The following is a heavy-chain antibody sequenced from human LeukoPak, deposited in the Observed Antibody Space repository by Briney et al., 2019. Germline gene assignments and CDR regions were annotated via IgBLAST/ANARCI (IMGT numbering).Heavy chain of an antibody. Sequence: PGRSLRLSCAASGFTFSSYAMHWVRQAPGKGLEWVAVISYDGSNKYYADSVKGRFTISRDNSKNTLYLQMNSLRAEDTAVYYCARGGRDSSSFDYWGQGTLVTVSS. J-gene: IGHJ4*02. D-gene: IGHD6-6*01. CDR3: ARGGRDSSSFDY. CDR1: GFTFSSYA. V-gene: IGHV3-30-3*01. CDR2: ISYDGSNK.